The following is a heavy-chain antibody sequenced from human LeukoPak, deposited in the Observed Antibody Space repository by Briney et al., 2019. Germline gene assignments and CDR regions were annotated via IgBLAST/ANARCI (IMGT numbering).Heavy chain of an antibody. CDR1: GFTFRSNW. CDR2: VQPDGSAK. V-gene: IGHV3-7*01. D-gene: IGHD6-19*01. CDR3: ARDFIGWSSLGH. J-gene: IGHJ1*01. Sequence: GGSLRLSCAASGFTFRSNWMNWFRQAPGKGLNWVAHVQPDGSAKIYADSVKGRFTISRDNAKDSVYLQMNSLRVEDTAVYYCARDFIGWSSLGHWGQGTLVTVSS.